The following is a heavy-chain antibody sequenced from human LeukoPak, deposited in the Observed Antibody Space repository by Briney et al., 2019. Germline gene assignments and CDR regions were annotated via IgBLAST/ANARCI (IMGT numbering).Heavy chain of an antibody. V-gene: IGHV4-59*01. CDR2: IYYSGST. D-gene: IGHD2-15*01. CDR1: GGSFSGYY. Sequence: PSETLSLTCAVYGGSFSGYYWSWIRQPPGKGLEWIGYIYYSGSTNYNPSLKSRVTISVDTSKNQFSLKLSSVTAADTAVYYCARGPDCSGGSCYPFFGYWGQGTLVTVSS. J-gene: IGHJ4*02. CDR3: ARGPDCSGGSCYPFFGY.